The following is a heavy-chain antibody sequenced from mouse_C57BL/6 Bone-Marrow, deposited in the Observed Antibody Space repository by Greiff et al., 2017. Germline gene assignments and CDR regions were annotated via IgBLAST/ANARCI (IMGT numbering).Heavy chain of an antibody. CDR2: IGPENGDS. CDR1: GFNIKDDY. J-gene: IGHJ2*01. D-gene: IGHD2-12*01. CDR3: TPLLYAY. Sequence: VQLKESGAELVRPGASVKLSCTASGFNIKDDYMHWVKQTPEQGLEWIGWIGPENGDSESASKLPGKATITTDPSSNTAYLPLTSLPSEDTAGYYCTPLLYAYWGQGTTLTVSS. V-gene: IGHV14-4*01.